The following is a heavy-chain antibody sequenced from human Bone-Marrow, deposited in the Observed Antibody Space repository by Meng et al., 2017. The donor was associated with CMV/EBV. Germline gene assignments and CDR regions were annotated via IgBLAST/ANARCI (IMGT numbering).Heavy chain of an antibody. CDR2: VYYGGRT. CDR3: AKDGGSSYERYY. Sequence: GSLRLSCTLSGGSISVSSLYWGWVRQPPGKGLEWIGSVYYGGRTYYSPSLRSRVTMSVDTSKKQLSLRLDSVTAADTAVYYCAKDGGSSYERYYWGRGTLVTVSS. CDR1: GGSISVSSLY. J-gene: IGHJ4*02. D-gene: IGHD3-16*01. V-gene: IGHV4-39*07.